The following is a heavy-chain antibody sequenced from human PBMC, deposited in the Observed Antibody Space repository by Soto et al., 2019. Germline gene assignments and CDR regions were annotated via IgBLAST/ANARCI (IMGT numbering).Heavy chain of an antibody. CDR3: ARGMGAARPYYFDY. V-gene: IGHV4-34*01. CDR2: INHSGST. D-gene: IGHD6-6*01. CDR1: GVSFSGYY. Sequence: SETLSLTCAVYGVSFSGYYWIWLRQPPGKGLEWIGEINHSGSTNYNPSLKSRVTISVDTSKNQFSLKLSSVTAADTAVYYCARGMGAARPYYFDYWGQGTLVTVSS. J-gene: IGHJ4*02.